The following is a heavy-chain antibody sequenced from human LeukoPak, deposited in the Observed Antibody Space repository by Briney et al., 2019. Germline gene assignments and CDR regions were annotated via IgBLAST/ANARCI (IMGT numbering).Heavy chain of an antibody. V-gene: IGHV4-61*02. J-gene: IGHJ6*02. D-gene: IGHD1-1*01. Sequence: SETLSLTCAVSGGSISSGGYSWSWIRQPPGKGLEWIGRVYTSGSTSYNPSLKSRVTISVDTSKNQFSLKLSSVTAADTAVYYCARDAGHQLSRRNYYAMDVWGQGTTVTVSS. CDR2: VYTSGST. CDR3: ARDAGHQLSRRNYYAMDV. CDR1: GGSISSGGYS.